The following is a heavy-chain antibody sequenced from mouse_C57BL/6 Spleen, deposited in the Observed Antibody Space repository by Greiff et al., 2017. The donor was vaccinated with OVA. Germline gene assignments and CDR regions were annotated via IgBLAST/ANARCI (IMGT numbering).Heavy chain of an antibody. D-gene: IGHD2-4*01. J-gene: IGHJ4*01. CDR2: IYPGSGST. V-gene: IGHV1-55*01. CDR3: AREGGDYGDYYAMDY. Sequence: VKLQQPGAELVKPGASVKMSCKASGYTFTSYWITWVKQRPGQGLEWIGDIYPGSGSTNYNEKFKSKATLTVDTSSSTAYMQLSSLTSEDSAVYYCAREGGDYGDYYAMDYWGQGTSVTVSS. CDR1: GYTFTSYW.